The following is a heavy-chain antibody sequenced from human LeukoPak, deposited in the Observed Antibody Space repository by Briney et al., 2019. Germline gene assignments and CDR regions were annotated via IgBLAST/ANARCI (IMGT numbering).Heavy chain of an antibody. CDR1: GYTFADHY. V-gene: IGHV1-2*02. CDR3: ARDPRRAYTGYDMPAD. D-gene: IGHD5-12*01. CDR2: LNPITGAT. J-gene: IGHJ4*02. Sequence: GASVKVSCKASGYTFADHYIYWVRQAPGQGLEWMGWLNPITGATRYAQKFQGRLTLTRDPSISTAYMDLSRLKSDDTAVYYCARDPRRAYTGYDMPADWGQGTLVTVSS.